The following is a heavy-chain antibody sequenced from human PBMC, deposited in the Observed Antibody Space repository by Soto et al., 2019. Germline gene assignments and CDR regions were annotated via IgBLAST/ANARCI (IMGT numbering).Heavy chain of an antibody. CDR2: LYSDGTT. CDR3: ARSASYYAPFDC. D-gene: IGHD1-26*01. Sequence: ELQLVESGGGLVQPGGSLTVSCAASGFTVRSNYMSWLRRAPGKGLEWVSVLYSDGTTYYADSVKGRFTISRDNSKNTVYLQMNSLRAEDTAVYSCARSASYYAPFDCWGQGSLVAVSS. J-gene: IGHJ4*02. CDR1: GFTVRSNY. V-gene: IGHV3-66*01.